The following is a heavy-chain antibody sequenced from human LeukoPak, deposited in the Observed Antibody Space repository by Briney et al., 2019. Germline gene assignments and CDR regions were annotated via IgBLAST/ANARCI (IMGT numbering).Heavy chain of an antibody. CDR2: ISSSSSSYI. CDR3: ARCGETTYYDILTGYYYYYGMDV. D-gene: IGHD3-9*01. J-gene: IGHJ6*02. CDR1: GFTFSSYS. Sequence: GGSLGLSCAASGFTFSSYSMNWVRQAPGKGLEWVSSISSSSSSYIYYADSVKGRFTISRDNAKNSLYLQMNSLRAEDTAVYYCARCGETTYYDILTGYYYYYGMDVWGQGTTVTVSS. V-gene: IGHV3-21*01.